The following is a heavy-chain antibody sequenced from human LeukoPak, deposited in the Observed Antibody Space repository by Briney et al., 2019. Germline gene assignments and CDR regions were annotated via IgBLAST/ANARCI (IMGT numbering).Heavy chain of an antibody. Sequence: PSETLSLTCTVSGGSISSYYWSWIRQPPGKGLEWIGYIYYSGSTNYNPSLKSRVTISVDTSKNQFSLKLSSVTAADTAVYYCARIGYYGSGSYSGYYYYYMDVWGKGTTVTVSS. CDR1: GGSISSYY. V-gene: IGHV4-59*01. J-gene: IGHJ6*03. CDR3: ARIGYYGSGSYSGYYYYYMDV. D-gene: IGHD3-10*01. CDR2: IYYSGST.